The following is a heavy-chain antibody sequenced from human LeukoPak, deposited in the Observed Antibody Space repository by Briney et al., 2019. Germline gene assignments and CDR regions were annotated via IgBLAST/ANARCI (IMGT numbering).Heavy chain of an antibody. CDR3: ARAVAVAGPH. V-gene: IGHV3-21*01. CDR2: ISSSSSYI. CDR1: GFTFSSYG. J-gene: IGHJ4*02. Sequence: GRSLRLSCAASGFTFSSYGMHWVRQAPGKGLEWVSSISSSSSYIYYADSVKGRFTISRDNAKNSLYLQMNSLRAEDTAVYYCARAVAVAGPHWGQGTLVTVSS. D-gene: IGHD6-19*01.